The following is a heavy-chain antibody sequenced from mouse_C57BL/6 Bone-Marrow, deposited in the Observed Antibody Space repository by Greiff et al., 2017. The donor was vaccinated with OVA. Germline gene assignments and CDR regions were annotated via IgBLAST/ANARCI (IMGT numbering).Heavy chain of an antibody. Sequence: QVQLQQSGAELVKPGASVKLSCKASGYTFTSYWMHWVKQRPGQGLEWIGMIHPNSGSTNYNEKFKSKATLTVDKSSSTAYMQLSSLTSEDSAVYDCARCPLGIAWFAYWGQGTLVTVSA. V-gene: IGHV1-64*01. D-gene: IGHD2-14*01. J-gene: IGHJ3*01. CDR2: IHPNSGST. CDR3: ARCPLGIAWFAY. CDR1: GYTFTSYW.